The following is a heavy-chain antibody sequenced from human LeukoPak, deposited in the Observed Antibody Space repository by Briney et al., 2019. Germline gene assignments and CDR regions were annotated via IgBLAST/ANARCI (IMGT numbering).Heavy chain of an antibody. J-gene: IGHJ4*02. CDR2: IYYSGST. D-gene: IGHD6-13*01. CDR3: ARGRAAAGTGY. CDR1: XGSISXXX. Sequence: LTXXVXXGSISXXXWSXIRLXPXXXXEWIGYIYYSGSTNYNPSLKSRVTISVDTSKNQFSLKLSSVTAADTAVYYCARGRAAAGTGYWGQGTLVTVSS. V-gene: IGHV4-59*01.